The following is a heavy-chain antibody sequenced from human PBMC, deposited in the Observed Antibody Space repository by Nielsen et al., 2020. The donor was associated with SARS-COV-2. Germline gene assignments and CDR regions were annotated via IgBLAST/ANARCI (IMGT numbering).Heavy chain of an antibody. D-gene: IGHD2-2*01. CDR2: ISPTNSYI. CDR3: ARYCSSTSCYAGGKYYYYGMDV. V-gene: IGHV3-21*04. J-gene: IGHJ6*02. Sequence: VRQAPGKGLEWVTSISPTNSYIYYADSVKGRFTVSRDNAENSVYLQMNSLRAEDTAVYYCARYCSSTSCYAGGKYYYYGMDVWGQGTTVTVSS.